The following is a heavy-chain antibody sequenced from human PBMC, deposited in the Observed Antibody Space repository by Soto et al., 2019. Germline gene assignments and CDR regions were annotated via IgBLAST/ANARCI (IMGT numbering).Heavy chain of an antibody. D-gene: IGHD6-13*01. V-gene: IGHV3-23*01. CDR1: GFTFSSYA. CDR3: AYSSTTVDY. Sequence: EVQLLESGGGLVQPGGSLRLSCAASGFTFSSYAMSWVRQAPGKGLERVSASSGTGGSTYYAASVKGRFTISRDTSKNTRYLQMNSLRAEDTAVYYCAYSSTTVDYWGQGTLVTVSS. CDR2: SSGTGGST. J-gene: IGHJ4*02.